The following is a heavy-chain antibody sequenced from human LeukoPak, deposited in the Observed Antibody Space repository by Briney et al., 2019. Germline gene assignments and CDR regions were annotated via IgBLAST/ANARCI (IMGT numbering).Heavy chain of an antibody. D-gene: IGHD2-2*03. CDR1: GGSFSGYY. CDR2: INHSGST. CDR3: ARAIGYCSSTSCRAYFDY. J-gene: IGHJ4*02. V-gene: IGHV4-34*01. Sequence: SETLSLTCAVYGGSFSGYYWSWIRQPPGKGLEWTGEINHSGSTNYNPSLKSRVTISVDTSKNQFSLKLSSVTAADTAVYYCARAIGYCSSTSCRAYFDYWGQGTLVTVSS.